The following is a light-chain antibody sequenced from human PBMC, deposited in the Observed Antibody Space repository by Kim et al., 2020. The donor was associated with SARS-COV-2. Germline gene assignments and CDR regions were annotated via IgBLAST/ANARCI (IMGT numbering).Light chain of an antibody. Sequence: HRSTRSCTGSSSNIGAGYDFHWYQQLPGTAPKLLIYGNSNRPSGVPDRFSGSKSGTSASLAITGLQAEDEADYYCQSYDSSLSGVVFGGGTQLTVL. J-gene: IGLJ2*01. V-gene: IGLV1-40*01. CDR3: QSYDSSLSGVV. CDR2: GNS. CDR1: SSNIGAGYD.